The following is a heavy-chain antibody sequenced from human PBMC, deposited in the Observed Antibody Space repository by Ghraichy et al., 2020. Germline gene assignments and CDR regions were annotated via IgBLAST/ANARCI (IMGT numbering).Heavy chain of an antibody. CDR1: GGSISSYY. CDR3: ARGGSGRELRSFDY. D-gene: IGHD1-26*01. CDR2: IYYSGST. V-gene: IGHV4-59*01. J-gene: IGHJ4*02. Sequence: SETLSLTCTVSGGSISSYYWSWIRQPPGKGLEWIGYIYYSGSTNYNPSLKSRVTISVDTSKNQFSLKLSSVTAADTAVYYCARGGSGRELRSFDYWGQGTLVTVSS.